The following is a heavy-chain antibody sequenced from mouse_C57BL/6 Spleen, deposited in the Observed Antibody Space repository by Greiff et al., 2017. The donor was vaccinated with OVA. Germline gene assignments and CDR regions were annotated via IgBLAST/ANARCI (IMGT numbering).Heavy chain of an antibody. CDR1: GYTFTSYW. Sequence: LQQPGAELVMPGASVKLSCKASGYTFTSYWMHWVKQRPGQGLEWIGEIDPSDSYTNYNQKFKGKSTLTVDKSASTAYMQLSSLTSEDSAVYYCARSYSNYSWFAYWGQGTLVTVSA. J-gene: IGHJ3*01. CDR2: IDPSDSYT. CDR3: ARSYSNYSWFAY. V-gene: IGHV1-69*01. D-gene: IGHD2-5*01.